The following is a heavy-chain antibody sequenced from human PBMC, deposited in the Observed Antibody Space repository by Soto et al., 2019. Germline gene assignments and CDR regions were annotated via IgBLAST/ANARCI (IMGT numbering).Heavy chain of an antibody. D-gene: IGHD2-2*01. CDR2: IYYSGST. CDR3: AGGLSSSTDY. V-gene: IGHV4-31*03. Sequence: SETLSLTCTVSGGSISSGGYYWSWIRQHPGKGLEWIGYIYYSGSTYYNPSLKSRVTISVDTSKNQFSLKLSSVTAADTAVYYCAGGLSSSTDYWGQGTLVTVSS. J-gene: IGHJ4*02. CDR1: GGSISSGGYY.